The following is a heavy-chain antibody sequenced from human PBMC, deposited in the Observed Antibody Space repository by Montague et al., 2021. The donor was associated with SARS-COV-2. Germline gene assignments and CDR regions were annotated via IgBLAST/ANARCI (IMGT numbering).Heavy chain of an antibody. CDR2: IYWDDDK. CDR1: GFSLGTSGVG. V-gene: IGHV2-5*02. J-gene: IGHJ6*03. D-gene: IGHD3-10*01. CDR3: ARLRDGVVPSPILGVGPYYSYHYMDV. Sequence: PALVKPTQTLTLTCTFSGFSLGTSGVGVGWIRQPPGKALEWLALIYWDDDKRYSPSLKSRLTITKDTSKNQFSLKLTSVAAADTAVYYCARLRDGVVPSPILGVGPYYSYHYMDVWGRGTTVTVSS.